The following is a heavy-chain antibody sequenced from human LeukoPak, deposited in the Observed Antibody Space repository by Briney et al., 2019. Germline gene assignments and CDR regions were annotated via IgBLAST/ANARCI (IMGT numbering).Heavy chain of an antibody. D-gene: IGHD6-25*01. CDR3: ARDKERYNWFDP. CDR2: ISAYNGNT. J-gene: IGHJ5*02. V-gene: IGHV1-18*01. Sequence: ASVKVSCKASGYTFTSYGISWVRQAPGQGLEWMGWISAYNGNTNYAQKLQGRVTMTRNTSISTAYMELSRLRSDDTAVYYCARDKERYNWFDPWGQGTLVTVSS. CDR1: GYTFTSYG.